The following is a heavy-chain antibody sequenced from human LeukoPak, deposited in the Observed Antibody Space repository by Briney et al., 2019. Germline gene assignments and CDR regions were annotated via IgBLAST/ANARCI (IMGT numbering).Heavy chain of an antibody. Sequence: SETLSLTCTVSGGSISSSNYYWGWIRQPPGKGLEWIGSIFYSGSTYYNPSLKSRVTISVDTSKKQLSLKLNSVTAADTAVYYCARDLRVVVTAIFDFWGQGTLVTVSS. J-gene: IGHJ4*02. V-gene: IGHV4-39*07. D-gene: IGHD2-21*02. CDR1: GGSISSSNYY. CDR2: IFYSGST. CDR3: ARDLRVVVTAIFDF.